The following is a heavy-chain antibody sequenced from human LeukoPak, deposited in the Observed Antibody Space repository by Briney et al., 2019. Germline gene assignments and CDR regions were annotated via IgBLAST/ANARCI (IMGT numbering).Heavy chain of an antibody. V-gene: IGHV3-72*01. J-gene: IGHJ4*02. CDR3: AISSSWYYFDY. CDR2: TRNKANSYST. D-gene: IGHD6-13*01. CDR1: GFTFSDHY. Sequence: GGSLRLSCAASGFTFSDHYMDWVRQAPGKGLEWVGRTRNKANSYSTEYAASVKGRFSISRDDSKNSLYLQMNSLKTEDTAVYYCAISSSWYYFDYWGQGTLVTVSS.